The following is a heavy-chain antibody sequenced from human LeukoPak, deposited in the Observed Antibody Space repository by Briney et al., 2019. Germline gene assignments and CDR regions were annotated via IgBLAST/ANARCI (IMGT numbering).Heavy chain of an antibody. V-gene: IGHV7-4-1*02. CDR1: GYTFTSYA. CDR2: INTNTGNP. Sequence: GASVKVSCKASGYTFTSYAMNWVRQAPGQGLEWMGWINTNTGNPTYAQGFTGRFVFSLDTSVSTAYLQISSLKAEDTAVYCCAREWEYSSRRRPPSPDFDYWGQGTLVTVSS. CDR3: AREWEYSSRRRPPSPDFDY. J-gene: IGHJ4*02. D-gene: IGHD6-13*01.